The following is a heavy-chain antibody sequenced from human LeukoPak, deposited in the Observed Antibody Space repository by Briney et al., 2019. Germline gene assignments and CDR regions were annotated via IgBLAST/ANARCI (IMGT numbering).Heavy chain of an antibody. CDR1: GFTFSNYW. Sequence: RGSLRLSCAASGFTFSNYWMHWVRQAPGKRLVWVSRINSDGRSTSYAASVTSRFPILSDHAKNTRYLPMNRLEAEDTPVFSCAKERTAGYDGLVDYWGQGTLVTVSS. J-gene: IGHJ4*02. CDR2: INSDGRST. D-gene: IGHD5-12*01. CDR3: AKERTAGYDGLVDY. V-gene: IGHV3-74*01.